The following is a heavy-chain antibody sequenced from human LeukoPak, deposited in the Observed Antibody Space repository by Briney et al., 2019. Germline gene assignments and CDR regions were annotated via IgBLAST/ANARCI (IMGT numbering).Heavy chain of an antibody. D-gene: IGHD3-3*01. Sequence: GGSLRLSCAASGFTFSSYGMHWVRQAPGKGLEWVAFIRYDGSNKYYADSVKGRFTISRDNYKNTLYLQMNSLRAEDTAVYYCAKDPVFGVVTNLLSYFDYWGQGTLVTVSS. J-gene: IGHJ4*02. CDR2: IRYDGSNK. V-gene: IGHV3-30*02. CDR3: AKDPVFGVVTNLLSYFDY. CDR1: GFTFSSYG.